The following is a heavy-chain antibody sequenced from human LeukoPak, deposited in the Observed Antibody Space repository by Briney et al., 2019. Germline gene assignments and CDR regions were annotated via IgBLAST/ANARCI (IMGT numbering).Heavy chain of an antibody. CDR3: ARSGGKDLGYCSSTSCFGFDAFDI. D-gene: IGHD2-2*01. CDR2: INPNSGGT. CDR1: GYTFTGYY. J-gene: IGHJ3*02. Sequence: ASVKVSCKASGYTFTGYYMHWVRQAPGQGLEWMGWINPNSGGTNYAQKFQGRVTMTRDMSISTAYMELSRLRSDDTAVYYCARSGGKDLGYCSSTSCFGFDAFDIWGQGTMVTVSS. V-gene: IGHV1-2*02.